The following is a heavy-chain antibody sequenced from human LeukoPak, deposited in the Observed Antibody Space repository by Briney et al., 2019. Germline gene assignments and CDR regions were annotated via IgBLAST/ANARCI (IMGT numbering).Heavy chain of an antibody. CDR2: ISSSSSYT. Sequence: PGGSLRLSCAASGFTFSDYYVSWIRQAPGKGLEWVSYISSSSSYTNYADSVKGRFTISRDNAKNSLYLQMNSLRAEDTAVYYCAREGYTGNFGYWGQGTLVTVSS. D-gene: IGHD2-2*02. V-gene: IGHV3-11*05. CDR1: GFTFSDYY. J-gene: IGHJ4*02. CDR3: AREGYTGNFGY.